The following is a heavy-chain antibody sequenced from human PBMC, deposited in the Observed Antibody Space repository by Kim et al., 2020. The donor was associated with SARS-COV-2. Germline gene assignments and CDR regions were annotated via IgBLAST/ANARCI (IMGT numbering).Heavy chain of an antibody. CDR1: GYTFTSYG. J-gene: IGHJ4*02. Sequence: ASVKVSCKASGYTFTSYGISWVRQAPGQGLEWMGWISAYNGNTNYAQKLQGRVTMTTDTSTSTAYMELRSLRSDDTAVYYCARDLQGAKYSSGFFDYWGQGTLVTVSS. CDR3: ARDLQGAKYSSGFFDY. CDR2: ISAYNGNT. D-gene: IGHD6-19*01. V-gene: IGHV1-18*04.